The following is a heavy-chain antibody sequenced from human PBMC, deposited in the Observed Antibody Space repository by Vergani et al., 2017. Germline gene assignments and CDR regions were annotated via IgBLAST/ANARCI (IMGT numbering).Heavy chain of an antibody. V-gene: IGHV3-23*01. Sequence: EVQLLESGGGLVQPGGSLRLSCAASGFTFSSYAMSWVRQAPGKGLEWVSAISGSGGSKYYADSVKGRFTISRDNSKNTLYLQMNSPRAEDTAVYYCAKDLTVVPQLYFDYWGQGPLVTVSS. CDR3: AKDLTVVPQLYFDY. CDR1: GFTFSSYA. D-gene: IGHD4-23*01. CDR2: ISGSGGSK. J-gene: IGHJ4*02.